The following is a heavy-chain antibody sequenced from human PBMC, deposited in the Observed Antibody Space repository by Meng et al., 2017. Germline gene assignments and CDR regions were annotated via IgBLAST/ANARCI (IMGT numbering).Heavy chain of an antibody. V-gene: IGHV4-4*02. CDR3: ARRYCSGGSCYSSEVY. J-gene: IGHJ4*02. CDR2: IYHSGST. D-gene: IGHD2-15*01. Sequence: GSLRLSCAVSGGSISSSNWWSWVRQPPGKGLEWIGEIYHSGSTNYNPSLKSRVTISVDKSKNQFSLKLSSVTAADTAVYYCARRYCSGGSCYSSEVYWGQGTLVTVSS. CDR1: GGSISSSNW.